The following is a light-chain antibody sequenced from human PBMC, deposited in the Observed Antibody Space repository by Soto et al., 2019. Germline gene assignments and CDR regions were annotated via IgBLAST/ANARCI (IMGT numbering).Light chain of an antibody. Sequence: QSALTQPASVSGSPGQSITISCTGTSSDVGGYNYVSWYQQHPGKAPKLMIYEVSNRPSGVSNRFSGSKSGNTASLTISGLQAEVEADYYCSSFTSINTWVFGGGTKLTVL. J-gene: IGLJ3*02. CDR3: SSFTSINTWV. CDR2: EVS. CDR1: SSDVGGYNY. V-gene: IGLV2-14*01.